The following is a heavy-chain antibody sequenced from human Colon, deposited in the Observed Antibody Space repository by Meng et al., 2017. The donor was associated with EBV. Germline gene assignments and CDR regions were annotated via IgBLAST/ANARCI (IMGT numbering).Heavy chain of an antibody. D-gene: IGHD5-24*01. V-gene: IGHV4-4*02. J-gene: IGHJ4*02. Sequence: QVQLQEPGPGLGAPSGTLSLTRAVSGASISSNNWWSWVRQPPGKGLEWIGEIYHGGNTNYNPSLKSRVTISVDRSNDQFSLSLSSVTAADTAVYYCARGNAYNAPSFDYWGQGTLVTVSS. CDR3: ARGNAYNAPSFDY. CDR2: IYHGGNT. CDR1: GASISSNNW.